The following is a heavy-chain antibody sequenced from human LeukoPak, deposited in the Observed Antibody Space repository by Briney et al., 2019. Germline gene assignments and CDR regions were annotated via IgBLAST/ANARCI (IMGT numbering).Heavy chain of an antibody. CDR3: ARGHYIGDYRYYYMDV. CDR2: MNPNSGNT. V-gene: IGHV1-8*01. Sequence: ASVKVSCKASGYTFTGHDVNWVRQATGQGLEWMGWMNPNSGNTDYARKLQGRVTMTTNTSISTAYMELSSLRSEDTAVYYCARGHYIGDYRYYYMDVWGKGTTVTVSS. CDR1: GYTFTGHD. D-gene: IGHD3-16*01. J-gene: IGHJ6*03.